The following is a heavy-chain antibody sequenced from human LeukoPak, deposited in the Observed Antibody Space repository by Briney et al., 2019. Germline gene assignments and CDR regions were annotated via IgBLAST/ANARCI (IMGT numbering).Heavy chain of an antibody. J-gene: IGHJ1*01. CDR2: IYPGDSDT. V-gene: IGHV5-51*01. D-gene: IGHD3-10*01. Sequence: ESPKISCKGSEYSFTNYWIGWVRQMPGKGLEWMGIIYPGDSDTRYSPFFQGQVTISADKSISTAYLQWSSLKASDTAMYFCATYAGSYPKYFQHWGQGTLDPVSS. CDR3: ATYAGSYPKYFQH. CDR1: EYSFTNYW.